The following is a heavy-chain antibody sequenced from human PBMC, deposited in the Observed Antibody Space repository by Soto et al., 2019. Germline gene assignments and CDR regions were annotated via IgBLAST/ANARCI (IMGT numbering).Heavy chain of an antibody. CDR1: GFTFDDYA. Sequence: EVQLVESGGGLVQPGRSLRLSCAASGFTFDDYAMHWVRQAPGKGLEWVSGISWNSGSIGYADSVKGRFTISRDNAKNSLYLQMNRLRAEDTALYYCAKDIRSYSGYSEGAFDIWGQGTMVTVSS. CDR2: ISWNSGSI. D-gene: IGHD5-12*01. J-gene: IGHJ3*02. V-gene: IGHV3-9*01. CDR3: AKDIRSYSGYSEGAFDI.